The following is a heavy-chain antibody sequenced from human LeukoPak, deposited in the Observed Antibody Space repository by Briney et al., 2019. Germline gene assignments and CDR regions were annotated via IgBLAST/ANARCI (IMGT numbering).Heavy chain of an antibody. Sequence: GGSLRLSCAASGFSFDDYAMHWVRQAPGKGLEWVSGISWNSDNIEYADSVKGRFTIPRDNAKNSLYLQMNSLRAEDTALYYCAKDPLFSWNPTGRYYGVDVWGQGTTVTISS. J-gene: IGHJ6*02. V-gene: IGHV3-9*01. D-gene: IGHD1-1*01. CDR2: ISWNSDNI. CDR1: GFSFDDYA. CDR3: AKDPLFSWNPTGRYYGVDV.